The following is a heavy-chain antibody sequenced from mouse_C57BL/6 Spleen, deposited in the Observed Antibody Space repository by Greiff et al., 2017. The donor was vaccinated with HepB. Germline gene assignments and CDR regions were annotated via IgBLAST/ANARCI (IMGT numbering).Heavy chain of an antibody. CDR1: GFTFSSYT. Sequence: DVHLVESGGGLVKPGGSLKLSCAASGFTFSSYTMSWVRQTPEKRLEWVATISGGGGNTYYPDSVKGRFTISRDNAKNTLYLQMSSRRSEDTALYYCARRYGNYGYFEVWGTGTTVTVSS. CDR3: ARRYGNYGYFEV. J-gene: IGHJ1*03. V-gene: IGHV5-9*01. CDR2: ISGGGGNT. D-gene: IGHD2-10*02.